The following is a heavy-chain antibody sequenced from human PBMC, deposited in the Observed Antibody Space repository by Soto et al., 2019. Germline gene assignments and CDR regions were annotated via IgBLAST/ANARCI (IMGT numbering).Heavy chain of an antibody. V-gene: IGHV1-18*01. CDR3: ARDLDIVVVTALLDY. CDR1: GYTFSSYG. J-gene: IGHJ4*02. D-gene: IGHD2-21*02. CDR2: ISAYNGDT. Sequence: ASVKVSCKASGYTFSSYGISWVRQAPGQGLEWMGWISAYNGDTNYAQKLQGRVTMTTDTSTSTAYMELRSLRSDDTAVYYCARDLDIVVVTALLDYWGQGTLVTVSS.